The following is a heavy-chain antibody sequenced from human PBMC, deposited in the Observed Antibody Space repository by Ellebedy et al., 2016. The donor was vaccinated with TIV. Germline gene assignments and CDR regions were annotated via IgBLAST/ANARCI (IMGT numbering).Heavy chain of an antibody. CDR3: ATAGPSEDYYDSSGRASRVAFDI. Sequence: SVKVSCXASGGTFSSYAISWVRQAPGQGLEWMGRIIPILGIANYAQKFQGRVTMTEDTSTDTAYMELSSLRSEDTAVYYCATAGPSEDYYDSSGRASRVAFDIWGQGTMVTVSS. CDR1: GGTFSSYA. D-gene: IGHD3-22*01. V-gene: IGHV1-69*04. CDR2: IIPILGIA. J-gene: IGHJ3*02.